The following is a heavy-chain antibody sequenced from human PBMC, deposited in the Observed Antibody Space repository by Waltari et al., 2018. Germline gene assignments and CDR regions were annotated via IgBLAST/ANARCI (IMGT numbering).Heavy chain of an antibody. Sequence: EVQLVESGGGVVKPGGSLRLSCAASGFAFSTHRFNWVRQAPGKGLEWVSSISRSSSHIYYMDSVQGRFTISRDDAENSLHLQMTSLRPEDTAVYYCVRVLYGSGSYYSDCWGQGTLVTVSS. CDR1: GFAFSTHR. J-gene: IGHJ4*02. D-gene: IGHD3-10*01. V-gene: IGHV3-21*01. CDR3: VRVLYGSGSYYSDC. CDR2: ISRSSSHI.